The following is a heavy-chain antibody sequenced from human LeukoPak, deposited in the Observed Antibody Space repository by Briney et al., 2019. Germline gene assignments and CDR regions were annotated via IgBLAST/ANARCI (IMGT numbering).Heavy chain of an antibody. V-gene: IGHV4-30-2*01. CDR3: ARLAQYYYDSSGYYDY. Sequence: SETLSLTCAVSGGSISSGGYSWSWIRQPLGKGLEWIWYIYHSGSTYYNPSLKSRVTISVDRSKNQFSLKLSSVTAADTAVYYCARLAQYYYDSSGYYDYWGQGTLVTVSS. D-gene: IGHD3-22*01. CDR2: IYHSGST. J-gene: IGHJ4*02. CDR1: GGSISSGGYS.